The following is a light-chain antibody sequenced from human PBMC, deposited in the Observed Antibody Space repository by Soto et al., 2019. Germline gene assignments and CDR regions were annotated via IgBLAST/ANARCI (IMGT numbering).Light chain of an antibody. CDR2: DAS. CDR3: LQRSDWRT. J-gene: IGKJ1*01. Sequence: IVLTQSPVSLSLSPGERATLSCRASESIGRSLAWYQQRPGQAPRLLIYDASNRATGIPARFSGSGSGTDFTLTISRLEREDFAVYYCLQRSDWRTFGRGTKVEIK. V-gene: IGKV3-11*01. CDR1: ESIGRS.